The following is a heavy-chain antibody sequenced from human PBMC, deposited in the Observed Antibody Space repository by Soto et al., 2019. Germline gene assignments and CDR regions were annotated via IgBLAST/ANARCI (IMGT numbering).Heavy chain of an antibody. CDR3: ARARVSTSIAARLAYYYGMDV. Sequence: SVKVSCKASGGTFSSYAISWVRQAPGQGLEWMGGIIPIFGTANYAQKFQGRVTITADESTSTAYMELSSLRSEDTAVYYCARARVSTSIAARLAYYYGMDVWGQGTTVTVSS. J-gene: IGHJ6*02. V-gene: IGHV1-69*13. CDR2: IIPIFGTA. CDR1: GGTFSSYA. D-gene: IGHD6-6*01.